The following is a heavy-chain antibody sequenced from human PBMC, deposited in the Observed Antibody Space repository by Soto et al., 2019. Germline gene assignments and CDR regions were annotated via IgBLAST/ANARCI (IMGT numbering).Heavy chain of an antibody. J-gene: IGHJ4*02. CDR3: AKVHSSGPYFDY. V-gene: IGHV3-30*18. D-gene: IGHD3-22*01. CDR1: GFTFSSYG. CDR2: ISYDGSNK. Sequence: GGSLRLSCAASGFTFSSYGMHWVRQAPGKGLEWVAVISYDGSNKYYADSVKGRLTISRDNSKNTLYLQMNSLRAEDTAVYYCAKVHSSGPYFDYWGQGTLVTVSS.